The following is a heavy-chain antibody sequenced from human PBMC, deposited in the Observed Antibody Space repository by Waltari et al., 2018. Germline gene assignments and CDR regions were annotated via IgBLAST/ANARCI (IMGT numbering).Heavy chain of an antibody. V-gene: IGHV1-69-2*01. CDR1: GYTFTDYY. D-gene: IGHD6-13*01. CDR3: ATGGVAAAGREYDY. Sequence: EVQLVQSGAEVKKPGATVKISCKASGYTFTDYYMHWVQKAPGKGLEWMGRVDPEDGETIYADKFQGRVTITADTSTDTAYMELSSLRSEDTAVYYCATGGVAAAGREYDYWGQGTLVTVSS. CDR2: VDPEDGET. J-gene: IGHJ4*02.